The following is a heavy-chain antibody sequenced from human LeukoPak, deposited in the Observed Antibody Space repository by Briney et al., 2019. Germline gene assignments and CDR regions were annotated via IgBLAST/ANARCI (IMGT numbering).Heavy chain of an antibody. D-gene: IGHD3-10*01. CDR2: IRYDGSNK. V-gene: IGHV3-30*02. CDR3: ARDYYYGSGRYYYMDV. CDR1: GFTFSSYG. J-gene: IGHJ6*03. Sequence: GGSLRLSCAASGFTFSSYGMHWVRQAPGKGLEWVAFIRYDGSNKYYADSVKGRFTISRDNAKNSLYLQMNSLRAEDTAVYYCARDYYYGSGRYYYMDVWGKGTTVTISS.